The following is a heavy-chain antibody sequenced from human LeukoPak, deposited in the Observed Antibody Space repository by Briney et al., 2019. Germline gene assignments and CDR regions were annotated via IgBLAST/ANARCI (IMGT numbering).Heavy chain of an antibody. J-gene: IGHJ4*02. V-gene: IGHV4-61*02. CDR1: GGSISSGSYY. CDR3: ARDPIGSSATNDY. D-gene: IGHD5-12*01. Sequence: SQTLSLTCTVSGGSISSGSYYWSWIRQPAGKGLEWIGRIYTSGSTSYNPSLKSRVTISVDTSKNQFSLKLSSVTAADTAVYYCARDPIGSSATNDYWGQGTLVTVSS. CDR2: IYTSGST.